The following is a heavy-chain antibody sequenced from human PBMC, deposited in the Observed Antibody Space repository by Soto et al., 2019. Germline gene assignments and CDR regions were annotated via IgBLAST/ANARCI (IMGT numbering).Heavy chain of an antibody. CDR1: GGSISSSSYY. J-gene: IGHJ4*02. V-gene: IGHV4-39*01. CDR3: AGSYSSSHEFDY. Sequence: SETLSLTCTVSGGSISSSSYYWGWIRQPPGKGLEWIGSIYYSGSTYYNPSLKSRVTISVDTSKNHFSLKLSSVTAADTAVYYCAGSYSSSHEFDYWGQGTLVTVSS. D-gene: IGHD6-13*01. CDR2: IYYSGST.